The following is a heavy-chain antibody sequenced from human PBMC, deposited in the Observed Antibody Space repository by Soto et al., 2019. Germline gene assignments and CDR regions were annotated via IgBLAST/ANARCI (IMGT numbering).Heavy chain of an antibody. J-gene: IGHJ5*02. V-gene: IGHV4-30-4*01. CDR3: ASGGSSNWFDP. D-gene: IGHD1-26*01. Sequence: VQLQESGPGLVKPSQTLSLTCTVSSGSISSADYYWSWIRQPPGKGLEWIGYIHYTGSAYYNPPLKSRVTMSVDTSKNQFSLKVTSVTAADTAVYYCASGGSSNWFDPWGQGTLVTVSS. CDR2: IHYTGSA. CDR1: SGSISSADYY.